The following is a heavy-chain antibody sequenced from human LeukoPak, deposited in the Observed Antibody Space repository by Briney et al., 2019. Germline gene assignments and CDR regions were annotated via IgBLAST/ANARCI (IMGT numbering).Heavy chain of an antibody. CDR3: ARDPLSSSSFDL. V-gene: IGHV3-48*01. CDR2: ISSRSATI. J-gene: IGHJ4*02. D-gene: IGHD6-13*01. Sequence: AGSLRLSCAASGFTVSSYSMNWVRQAPGKGLEWVSYISSRSATIYYADSVKGRFTISRDNAKNSLELQMNSLRAEDTAVYYCARDPLSSSSFDLWGQGTLVTVPS. CDR1: GFTVSSYS.